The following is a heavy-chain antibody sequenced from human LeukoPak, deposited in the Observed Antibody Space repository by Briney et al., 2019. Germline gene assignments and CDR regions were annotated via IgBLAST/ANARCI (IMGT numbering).Heavy chain of an antibody. CDR2: ISADGRIQ. D-gene: IGHD5-12*01. CDR3: AREFGHDRWYFDY. CDR1: GFTFSTYS. V-gene: IGHV3-30*03. J-gene: IGHJ4*02. Sequence: QAGGSLRLSCAASGFTFSTYSIHWVRQAPGKGLEWVTVISADGRIQYYSDSVKGRFTISRDNSLNTLHLQMNSLRTGDTAVYYCAREFGHDRWYFDYXXQGXLXTVSS.